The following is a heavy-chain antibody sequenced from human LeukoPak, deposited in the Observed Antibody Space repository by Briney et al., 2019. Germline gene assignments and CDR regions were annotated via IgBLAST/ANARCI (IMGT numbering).Heavy chain of an antibody. V-gene: IGHV3-9*01. CDR2: ISWDSGSI. Sequence: GGSLRLSCAASGFTFDDYAMHWVRQAPGKGLEWVSGISWDSGSIGYADSVKGRFIISRDNAKNSLYLQMNSLRAEDTAVYYCAKDMHSSSWYVHVYWGQGTLVTVSS. CDR1: GFTFDDYA. CDR3: AKDMHSSSWYVHVY. D-gene: IGHD6-13*01. J-gene: IGHJ4*02.